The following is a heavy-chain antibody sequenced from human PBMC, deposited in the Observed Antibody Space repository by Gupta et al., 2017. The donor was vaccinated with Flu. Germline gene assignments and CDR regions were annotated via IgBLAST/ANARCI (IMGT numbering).Heavy chain of an antibody. CDR2: IYYSGTT. J-gene: IGHJ4*02. CDR3: AGGVGYAAFDF. D-gene: IGHD2-2*01. CDR1: GGSISTDHYY. V-gene: IGHV4-39*01. Sequence: QLLLQGSGPGLVKPSETLSLSCTVSGGSISTDHYYWALIRQPPGKGLEWIGTIYYSGTTYYNPSLQSRATMSLDTSRNQFSLKVRSVTAADTAVYYCAGGVGYAAFDFWGQRSLITVSS.